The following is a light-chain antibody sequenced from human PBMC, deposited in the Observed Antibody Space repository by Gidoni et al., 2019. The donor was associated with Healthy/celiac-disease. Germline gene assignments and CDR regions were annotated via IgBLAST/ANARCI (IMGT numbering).Light chain of an antibody. CDR1: QDISNY. CDR3: QQYDNLTLT. CDR2: DAS. V-gene: IGKV1-33*01. J-gene: IGKJ4*01. Sequence: DIHMNQSPSSLSASIGDRVTITCQASQDISNYLNGYQQKPGKDPKLLIYDASNLETGVPSRFTGSGSVTDFTFTISTLQPEVIATYYCQQYDNLTLTFGGGTKVEIK.